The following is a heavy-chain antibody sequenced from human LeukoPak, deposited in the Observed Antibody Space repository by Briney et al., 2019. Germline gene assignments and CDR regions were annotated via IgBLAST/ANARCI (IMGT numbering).Heavy chain of an antibody. D-gene: IGHD1-14*01. CDR1: GITVSSNY. Sequence: QPGGSLRLSCAASGITVSSNYMTWVRQAPGKGLEWVSIIYSGGSTYYADSVKGRFTISRDNSKNTMYLQINGLRAEDTAVYYCAGNPVRYYFDYWGQGTLVTVSS. J-gene: IGHJ4*02. V-gene: IGHV3-66*01. CDR3: AGNPVRYYFDY. CDR2: IYSGGST.